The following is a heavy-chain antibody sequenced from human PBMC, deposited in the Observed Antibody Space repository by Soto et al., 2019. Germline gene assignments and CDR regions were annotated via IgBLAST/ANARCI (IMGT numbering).Heavy chain of an antibody. J-gene: IGHJ6*03. CDR1: GGSISSYY. CDR3: ARGGYDILTGYSADYYYYYMDV. CDR2: IYYSGST. Sequence: SETLSLTCTVSGGSISSYYWSWIRQPPGKGLEWIGYIYYSGSTNYNPSLKSRVTISVDTSKNQFSLKLSSVTAADTAVYYCARGGYDILTGYSADYYYYYMDVWGKGTTVTVSS. D-gene: IGHD3-9*01. V-gene: IGHV4-59*01.